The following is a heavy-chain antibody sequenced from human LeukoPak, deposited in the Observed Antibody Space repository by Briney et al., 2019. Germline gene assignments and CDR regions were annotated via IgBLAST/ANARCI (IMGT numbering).Heavy chain of an antibody. CDR2: IRGSGGT. CDR3: AKAGIVGASDY. CDR1: GFTLSSYA. J-gene: IGHJ4*02. D-gene: IGHD1-26*01. V-gene: IGHV3-23*01. Sequence: PGRSLRLSCAASGFTLSSYAMSWVRQAPGKGLEWVSAIRGSGGTYYADSVKGRFTISRDNSKNTLYLQMNSLRAEDTAVYYCAKAGIVGASDYWGQGTLVTVSS.